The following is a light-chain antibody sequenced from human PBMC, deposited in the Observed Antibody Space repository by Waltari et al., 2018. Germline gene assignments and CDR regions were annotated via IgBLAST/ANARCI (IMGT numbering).Light chain of an antibody. J-gene: IGKJ2*01. V-gene: IGKV3-11*01. CDR2: DTS. Sequence: EIVLTQSPATLSLSPGERATLSCRASQSVASYLAWYQQQPGQAPRLLIYDTSNRATGIPARFSGSGSGTDFTLTISSLEPEDFGLYYCQQRSNALTFGQGTKLEI. CDR1: QSVASY. CDR3: QQRSNALT.